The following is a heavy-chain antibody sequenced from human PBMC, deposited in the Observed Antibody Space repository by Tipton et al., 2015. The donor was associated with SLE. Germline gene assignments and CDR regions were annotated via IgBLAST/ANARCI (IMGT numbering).Heavy chain of an antibody. CDR1: GFTFSSYG. D-gene: IGHD1-1*01. V-gene: IGHV3-33*01. Sequence: RSLRLSCAASGFTFSSYGMHWVRQAPGKGLEWVAVIWYDGSNKYYADSVKGRFTISRDSSKNTLYLQMNSLRAEDTAVYYCARASYWNGLGYWGQGTLVTVSS. J-gene: IGHJ4*02. CDR2: IWYDGSNK. CDR3: ARASYWNGLGY.